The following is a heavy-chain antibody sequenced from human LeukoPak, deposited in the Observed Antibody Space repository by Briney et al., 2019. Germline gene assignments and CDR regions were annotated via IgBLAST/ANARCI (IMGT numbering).Heavy chain of an antibody. V-gene: IGHV4-38-2*01. CDR2: IYHSGST. CDR3: ARHGLVAAEFDY. Sequence: SETLSLTCAVSGYSISSGYYWGWIRQPPGKGLEWIGSIYHSGSTYYNPSLKSRVTISVDTSKNQFSLKLSSVTAADTAVYYCARHGLVAAEFDYWGQGTLVTVSP. J-gene: IGHJ4*02. CDR1: GYSISSGYY. D-gene: IGHD2-15*01.